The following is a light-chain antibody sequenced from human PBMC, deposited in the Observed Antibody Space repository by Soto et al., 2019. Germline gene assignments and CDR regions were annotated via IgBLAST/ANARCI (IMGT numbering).Light chain of an antibody. Sequence: ALTQPASVSGSRGQSITISCTGTSSDIGAYNYVSWYQQHPGKAPKLMIYEVTNRPSGVSNRFSGSKSGNTASLTISGLQAEDEADYYCSSYTTGTPYVFGAGTKVTVL. CDR1: SSDIGAYNY. V-gene: IGLV2-14*01. CDR3: SSYTTGTPYV. J-gene: IGLJ1*01. CDR2: EVT.